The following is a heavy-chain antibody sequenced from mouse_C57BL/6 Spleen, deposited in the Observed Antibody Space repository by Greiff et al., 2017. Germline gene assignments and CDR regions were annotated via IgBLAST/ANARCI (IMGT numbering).Heavy chain of an antibody. Sequence: QVQLQQPGTELVKPGASVKLSCKASGYTFTSYWIHWVKQRPGQGLEWIGNINPSNGGTNYNEKFKSKATLTVDKSSSTAYMQLSSLTSEDSAVYYCARKTVRGSSLYYFDYWGQGTTRTVSS. V-gene: IGHV1-53*01. CDR2: INPSNGGT. CDR3: ARKTVRGSSLYYFDY. CDR1: GYTFTSYW. J-gene: IGHJ2*01. D-gene: IGHD1-1*01.